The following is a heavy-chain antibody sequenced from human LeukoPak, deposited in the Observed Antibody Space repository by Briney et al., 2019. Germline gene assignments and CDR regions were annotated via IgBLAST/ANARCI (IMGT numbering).Heavy chain of an antibody. CDR3: ARRGIAVAGHFDY. D-gene: IGHD6-19*01. CDR1: GYSFTSYW. CDR2: IYPGDSDT. V-gene: IGHV5-51*01. J-gene: IGHJ4*02. Sequence: GESLKISCKGPGYSFTSYWIGWVRQMPGKGLEWMGIIYPGDSDTRYSPSFQGQVTISADKSISTAYLQRSSLKASDTAMYYCARRGIAVAGHFDYWGQGTLVTVSS.